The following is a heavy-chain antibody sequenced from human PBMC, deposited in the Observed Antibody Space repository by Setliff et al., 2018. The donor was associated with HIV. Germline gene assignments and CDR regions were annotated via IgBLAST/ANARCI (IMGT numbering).Heavy chain of an antibody. CDR3: ARLIHPGLLYFDY. V-gene: IGHV4-4*09. CDR1: GGSISSYY. J-gene: IGHJ4*02. Sequence: SETLSLTCTVSGGSISSYYWSWIRQPPGKGLEWIGYIYTSGSTNYNPSLQSRVTISVDTSKNQFSLKLSSVTAADTAVYFCARLIHPGLLYFDYWGLGMLVTVSS. CDR2: IYTSGST. D-gene: IGHD2-8*02.